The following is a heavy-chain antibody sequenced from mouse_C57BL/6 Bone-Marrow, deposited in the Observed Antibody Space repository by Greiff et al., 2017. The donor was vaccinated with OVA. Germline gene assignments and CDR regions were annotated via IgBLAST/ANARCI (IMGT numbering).Heavy chain of an antibody. Sequence: EVHLVESGGGLVQPKGSLKLSCAASGFSFNTYAMNWVRQAPGKGVEWVARIRSKSNNYATYYADSVKDRFTISRDNSESMLYLQMNNLKTEDTAMYYCVGHGGAYWGQGTLVTVSA. CDR2: IRSKSNNYAT. CDR1: GFSFNTYA. J-gene: IGHJ3*01. CDR3: VGHGGAY. V-gene: IGHV10-1*01.